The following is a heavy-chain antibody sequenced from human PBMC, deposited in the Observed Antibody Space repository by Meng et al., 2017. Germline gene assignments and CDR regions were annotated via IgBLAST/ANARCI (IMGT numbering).Heavy chain of an antibody. CDR2: IIPIFGTA. J-gene: IGHJ6*02. CDR1: GYSFTSYW. V-gene: IGHV1-69*05. CDR3: ASAPQATYYYGSGTPDYYYYGMDV. D-gene: IGHD3-10*01. Sequence: KISCKGSGYSFTSYWIGWVRPMPGKGLEWMGGIIPIFGTANYAQKFQGRVTITTDESTSKAYMELSSLRSEDTAVYYCASAPQATYYYGSGTPDYYYYGMDVWGQGTTVTVSS.